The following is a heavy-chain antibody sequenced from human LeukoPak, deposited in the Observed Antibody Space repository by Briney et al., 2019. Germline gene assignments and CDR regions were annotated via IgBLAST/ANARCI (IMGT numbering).Heavy chain of an antibody. CDR2: SIPIFGTA. J-gene: IGHJ6*03. CDR1: GGTFSSYA. Sequence: SVNVSCKASGGTFSSYAISLVRQAPRHALEWMGGSIPIFGTANYAQKFQGRVTITTDDSTSTAYMELSSLRSEDTAVYYCARSVPQGEYYYYYYMDVWGRGTTVTVSS. CDR3: ARSVPQGEYYYYYYMDV. V-gene: IGHV1-69*05. D-gene: IGHD3-16*01.